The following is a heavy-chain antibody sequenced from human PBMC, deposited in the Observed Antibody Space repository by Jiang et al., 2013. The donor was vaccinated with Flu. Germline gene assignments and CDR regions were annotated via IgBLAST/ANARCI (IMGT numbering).Heavy chain of an antibody. Sequence: LVKPSGTLSLTCAVSGGSISSSNWWSWVRQPPGKGLEWIGEIYHSGSTNYNPSLKSRVTISVDKSKNQFSLKLSSVTAADTAVYYCASNGYCTNGVRCPMGNWFDPWGQGTLVTVSS. CDR1: GGSISSSNW. D-gene: IGHD2-8*01. CDR3: ASNGYCTNGVRCPMGNWFDP. CDR2: IYHSGST. V-gene: IGHV4-4*02. J-gene: IGHJ5*02.